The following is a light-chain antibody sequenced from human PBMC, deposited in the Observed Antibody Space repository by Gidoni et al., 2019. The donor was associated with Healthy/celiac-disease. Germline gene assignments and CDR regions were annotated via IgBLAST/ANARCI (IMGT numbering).Light chain of an antibody. V-gene: IGKV1-5*01. J-gene: IGKJ2*01. CDR3: QQYNSFSMYP. CDR2: DAS. Sequence: DIQMTQSPSTLSASVGDRVTITCRASQSISSWLAWYQQKPGKAPKLLIYDASSLESGVPSRFRGRGSGTEFPLTIRSLQPDDFATYYCQQYNSFSMYPFGQGTKLEIK. CDR1: QSISSW.